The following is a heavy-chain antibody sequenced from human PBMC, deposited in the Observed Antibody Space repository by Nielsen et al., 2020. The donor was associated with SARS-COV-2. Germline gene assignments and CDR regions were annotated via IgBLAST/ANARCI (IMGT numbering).Heavy chain of an antibody. J-gene: IGHJ4*02. CDR3: ARVTDTPYGWGIDY. CDR2: ISSSGSTI. CDR1: GFTFSSYE. D-gene: IGHD3-10*01. V-gene: IGHV3-48*03. Sequence: GGSLRLSCAASGFTFSSYEMNWVRQAPGKGLEWVSYISSSGSTIYYADSVKGRFTISRDNAKNSLYLQMNSLRAEDTAVYYCARVTDTPYGWGIDYWGQGTLVTVSS.